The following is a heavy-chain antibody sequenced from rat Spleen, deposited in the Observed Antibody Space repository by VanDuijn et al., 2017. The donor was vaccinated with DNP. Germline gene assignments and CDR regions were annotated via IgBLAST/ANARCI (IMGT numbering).Heavy chain of an antibody. V-gene: IGHV7-7*01. CDR3: VRRHLRQLYKSMDA. Sequence: EVKLLESGGGLVQPGGSMRLSCAASGFTFTDFSMNWIRQPAGKAPEWLGYIRDRAHGYTTDYSPSVKGRFTISRDDTQNILYLQMNTLRAEDTATYYCVRRHLRQLYKSMDAWGQGSSVTVSP. J-gene: IGHJ4*01. D-gene: IGHD1-2*01. CDR2: IRDRAHGYTT. CDR1: GFTFTDFS.